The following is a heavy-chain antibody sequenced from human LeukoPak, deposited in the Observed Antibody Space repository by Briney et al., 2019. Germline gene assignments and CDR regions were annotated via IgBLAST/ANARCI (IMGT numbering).Heavy chain of an antibody. V-gene: IGHV4-59*08. J-gene: IGHJ6*02. Sequence: SETLSLTCTVSGGSISSYYGSWIRQPPGKGLEWIGYIYYSGSTNYNPSLKSRVTISVDTSKNQFSLKLSSVTAADTAVYYCARHPPPSWGSPHYGMDVWGQGTTVTVSS. CDR2: IYYSGST. CDR1: GGSISSYY. D-gene: IGHD7-27*01. CDR3: ARHPPPSWGSPHYGMDV.